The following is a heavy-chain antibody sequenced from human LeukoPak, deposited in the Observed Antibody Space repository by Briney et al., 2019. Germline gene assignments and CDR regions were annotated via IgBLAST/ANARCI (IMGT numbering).Heavy chain of an antibody. J-gene: IGHJ4*02. D-gene: IGHD6-19*01. V-gene: IGHV4-39*07. CDR3: ARLDRGWYTNHFDY. CDR1: GGSISSNTHY. CDR2: IYFSGST. Sequence: SETLSLTCTVSGGSISSNTHYWGWIRQPPGKGLEWIGIIYFSGSTYYSPSLKTRVTISVDTSKNQFSLKLSSVTAADTAMYYCARLDRGWYTNHFDYWGQGTLVTVSS.